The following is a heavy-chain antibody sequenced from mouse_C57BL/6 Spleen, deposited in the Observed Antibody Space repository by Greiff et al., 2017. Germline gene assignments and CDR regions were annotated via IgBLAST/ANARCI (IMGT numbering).Heavy chain of an antibody. D-gene: IGHD2-5*01. Sequence: QVQLQQSGPGLVQPSQSLSITCTVSGFSLTSYGVHWVRQSPGTGLEWLGVIWSGGSTDYNADFISRLSISKDNSKSQVFFKMNSLQADDTAIYYCARKSNYDAMDYWCQGTSVTVSS. J-gene: IGHJ4*01. CDR2: IWSGGST. CDR1: GFSLTSYG. CDR3: ARKSNYDAMDY. V-gene: IGHV2-2*01.